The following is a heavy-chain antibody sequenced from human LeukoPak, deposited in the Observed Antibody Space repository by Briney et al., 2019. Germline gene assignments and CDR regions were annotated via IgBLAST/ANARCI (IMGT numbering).Heavy chain of an antibody. D-gene: IGHD5-24*01. CDR2: ISYDGSNK. CDR3: ARDQRNGYNYGAFDI. J-gene: IGHJ3*02. CDR1: GFTFSSYA. V-gene: IGHV3-30-3*01. Sequence: GGSLRLSCAASGFTFSSYAMHWVRQAPGKGLEWVAVISYDGSNKYYADSVKGRFTISRDNSKNTLYLQMNSLRAEDTAVYYCARDQRNGYNYGAFDIWGQGTMVTVSS.